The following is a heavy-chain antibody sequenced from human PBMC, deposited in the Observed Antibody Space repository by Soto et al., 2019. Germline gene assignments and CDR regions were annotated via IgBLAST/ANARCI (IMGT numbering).Heavy chain of an antibody. V-gene: IGHV1-18*01. D-gene: IGHD6-13*01. J-gene: IGHJ6*02. CDR2: ISAYNGNT. CDR3: ARASSGWSIYYYYGMDV. CDR1: GYTFTSYG. Sequence: QVQLVRSGAEVKKPGASVKVSCKASGYTFTSYGISWVRQAPGQGLEWMGWISAYNGNTNYAQKLQGRVTMTTDTSTSTAYMELRSLRSDDTAVYYCARASSGWSIYYYYGMDVWGQGTTVTVSS.